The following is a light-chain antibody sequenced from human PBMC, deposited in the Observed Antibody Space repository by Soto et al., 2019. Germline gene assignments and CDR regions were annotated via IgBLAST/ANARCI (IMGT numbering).Light chain of an antibody. CDR2: DAS. V-gene: IGKV3-11*01. CDR1: ESVSSK. J-gene: IGKJ5*01. Sequence: VMTQSPATLSLSPGERATLSCRASESVSSKLVWYQQKTGQAPRLLIHDASTRATGIPDRLSGSGSGTEFILTISSLEPEDFAVYYCQQRSNWPRTCGQGTRLEI. CDR3: QQRSNWPRT.